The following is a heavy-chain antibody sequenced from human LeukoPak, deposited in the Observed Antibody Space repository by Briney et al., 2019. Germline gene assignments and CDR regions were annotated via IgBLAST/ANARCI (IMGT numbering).Heavy chain of an antibody. Sequence: SETLSLTCAVYGGSFSGYYWSWIRQPPGKGLEWIGEINHSGSTNYNPSLKSRVTISVDTSKNQFPLKLSSVTAADTAVYYCARGSSGWYIQELFYFDYWGQGTLVTVSS. J-gene: IGHJ4*02. CDR3: ARGSSGWYIQELFYFDY. CDR1: GGSFSGYY. CDR2: INHSGST. V-gene: IGHV4-34*01. D-gene: IGHD6-13*01.